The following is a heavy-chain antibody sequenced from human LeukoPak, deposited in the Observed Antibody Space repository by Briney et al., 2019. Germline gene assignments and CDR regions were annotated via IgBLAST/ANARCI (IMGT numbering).Heavy chain of an antibody. J-gene: IGHJ4*02. CDR2: TYYRSKWY. CDR3: ARVNSWTEEPDTGFDY. V-gene: IGHV6-1*01. Sequence: SQTPSLTCAISGDTVSSKRSAWNWIRQSPSRGLEWLGRTYYRSKWYNYAVSVKSRITINPDTSKNQFSLQLNSVSPEDTAVYYCARVNSWTEEPDTGFDYWGQGILVTVSS. D-gene: IGHD1-14*01. CDR1: GDTVSSKRSA.